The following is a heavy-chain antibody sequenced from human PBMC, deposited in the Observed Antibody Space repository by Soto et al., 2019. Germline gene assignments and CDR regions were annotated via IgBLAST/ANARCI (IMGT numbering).Heavy chain of an antibody. Sequence: PGGSLRLSCAASGLTFSNYAMSWVRQAPGKSLEWVSTISGSGDNMYYADSVKGRFTISRDNSKNTLYLQINSLRAEDTAVYYCASDFWSGYDDYWGQGTLVTVSS. J-gene: IGHJ4*02. D-gene: IGHD3-3*01. CDR3: ASDFWSGYDDY. V-gene: IGHV3-23*01. CDR1: GLTFSNYA. CDR2: ISGSGDNM.